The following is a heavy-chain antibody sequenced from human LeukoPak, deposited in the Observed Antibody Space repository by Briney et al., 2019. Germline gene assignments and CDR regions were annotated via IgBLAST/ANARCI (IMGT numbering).Heavy chain of an antibody. V-gene: IGHV4-34*01. CDR3: ASLRVVPAAMGTFDY. Sequence: SETLSLTCAVYGGSFSSYYWSWIRQPQGKGLEWIGEINHIGSTNYNPSLKSRVTISVDTSKNQFSLKLSSVTAADTAVYYCASLRVVPAAMGTFDYWGQGALVTVSS. D-gene: IGHD2-2*01. CDR2: INHIGST. CDR1: GGSFSSYY. J-gene: IGHJ4*02.